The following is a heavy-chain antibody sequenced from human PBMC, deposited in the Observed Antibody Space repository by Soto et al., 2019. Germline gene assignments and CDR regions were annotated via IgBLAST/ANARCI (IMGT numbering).Heavy chain of an antibody. CDR2: ISYDASNK. CDR1: GFTFSSYG. V-gene: IGHV3-30*18. D-gene: IGHD3-22*01. J-gene: IGHJ4*02. Sequence: PGGSLRLSCAASGFTFSSYGMHWVRQAPGKGLEWVAVISYDASNKYYADSVKGRFTISRDNSKNTLYLQMNSLRAEDTAVYYCAKGSSGYDHERYFDYWGQGTLVTVST. CDR3: AKGSSGYDHERYFDY.